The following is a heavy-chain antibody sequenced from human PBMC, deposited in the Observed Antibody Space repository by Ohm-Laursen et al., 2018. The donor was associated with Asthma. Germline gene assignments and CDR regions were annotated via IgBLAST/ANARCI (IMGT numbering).Heavy chain of an antibody. D-gene: IGHD3-10*01. CDR2: IWYDGSNK. CDR1: GFTFSSYG. Sequence: SLRLSCTASGFTFSSYGMHWVRQAPGKGLEWVAVIWYDGSNKYYADSVKGRFTISRDNSKNTLYLQMNSLRAEDTAVYYCARDGLVTMVRGVIITLDYYYGMDVWGQGTTVTVSS. CDR3: ARDGLVTMVRGVIITLDYYYGMDV. V-gene: IGHV3-33*01. J-gene: IGHJ6*02.